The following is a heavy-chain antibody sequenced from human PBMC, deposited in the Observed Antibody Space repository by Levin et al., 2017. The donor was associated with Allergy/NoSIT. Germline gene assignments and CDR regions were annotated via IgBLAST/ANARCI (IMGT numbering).Heavy chain of an antibody. CDR1: GFTFSSYA. Sequence: LSLTCAASGFTFSSYAMSWVRQAPGKGLEWVSAISGSGGSTYYADSVKGRFTISRDNSKNTLYLQMNSLRAEDTAVYYCAKDKGVATEWDYWGQGTLVTVSS. CDR3: AKDKGVATEWDY. J-gene: IGHJ4*02. CDR2: ISGSGGST. V-gene: IGHV3-23*01. D-gene: IGHD5-12*01.